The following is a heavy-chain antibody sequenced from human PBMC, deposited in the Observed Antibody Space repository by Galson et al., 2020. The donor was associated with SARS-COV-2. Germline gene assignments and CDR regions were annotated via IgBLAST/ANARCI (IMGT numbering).Heavy chain of an antibody. J-gene: IGHJ4*02. CDR1: GVSISDNY. Sequence: ETSETLSLTCTVSGVSISDNYWSWVRQPPGMGLEWIGFASYSGTTNYNPYLTSRVTISLDTSKNQLSLNLNSVTAADTAMYYCVRDRGSGRWRGLDYWGQGTLVTVSS. D-gene: IGHD2-21*02. V-gene: IGHV4-59*01. CDR3: VRDRGSGRWRGLDY. CDR2: ASYSGTT.